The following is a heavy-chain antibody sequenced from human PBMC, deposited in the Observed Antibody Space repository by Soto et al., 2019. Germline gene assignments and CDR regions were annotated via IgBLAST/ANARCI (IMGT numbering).Heavy chain of an antibody. D-gene: IGHD3-3*01. CDR1: GFTFSSYG. CDR2: ISYDGSNK. V-gene: IGHV3-30*18. J-gene: IGHJ3*02. CDR3: AKEGAKLTSGAFDI. Sequence: TGGSLRLSCAASGFTFSSYGMHWVRQAPGKGLEWVAVISYDGSNKYYADSVKGRFTISRDNSKNTLYLQMNSLRAEDTAVYYCAKEGAKLTSGAFDIWGQGTMVTVSS.